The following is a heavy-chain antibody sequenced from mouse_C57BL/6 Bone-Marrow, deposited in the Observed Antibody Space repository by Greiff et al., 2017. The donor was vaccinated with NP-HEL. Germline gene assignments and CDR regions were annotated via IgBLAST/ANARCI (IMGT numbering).Heavy chain of an antibody. CDR1: GFSLTSYG. J-gene: IGHJ3*01. Sequence: VMLVESGPGLVAPSQSLSITCTVSGFSLTSYGVHWVRQPPGKGLEWLVVIWSDGSTTYYSALKSRLSISKDNSKSQVFLKMSSLQADDTAMYYCARGDSSGYVWFAYWGQGTLVTVSA. V-gene: IGHV2-6*03. D-gene: IGHD3-2*02. CDR2: IWSDGST. CDR3: ARGDSSGYVWFAY.